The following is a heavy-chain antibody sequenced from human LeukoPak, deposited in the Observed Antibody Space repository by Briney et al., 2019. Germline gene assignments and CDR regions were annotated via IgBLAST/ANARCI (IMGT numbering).Heavy chain of an antibody. J-gene: IGHJ5*02. V-gene: IGHV4-34*01. CDR1: GGSFTSYY. D-gene: IGHD3-16*01. Sequence: PSETLSLTCAVYGGSFTSYYWSWIRQPPRKGLEWIGEIYHTGSTNYNPSLKSRVTTSVDTSKNQFSLKLTSVTAADTAVYYCARNGEKLSSWGQGTLVTVSS. CDR3: ARNGEKLSS. CDR2: IYHTGST.